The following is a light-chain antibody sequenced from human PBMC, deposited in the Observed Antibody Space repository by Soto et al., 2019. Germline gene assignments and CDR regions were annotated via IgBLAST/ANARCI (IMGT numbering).Light chain of an antibody. CDR2: DVS. V-gene: IGLV2-14*01. J-gene: IGLJ1*01. Sequence: QSVLTQPASVSGSPGQSITISCTGTSSDVGGYNYVSWYQQHPGKAPKLMIYDVSNRPSGVSNRLSGSKSGNTASLTISGLQAEDEADYYCSPYTSSSTHYVFGTGTKVTVL. CDR3: SPYTSSSTHYV. CDR1: SSDVGGYNY.